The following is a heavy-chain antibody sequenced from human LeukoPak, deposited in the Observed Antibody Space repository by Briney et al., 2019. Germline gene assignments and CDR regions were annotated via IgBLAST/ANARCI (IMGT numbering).Heavy chain of an antibody. Sequence: GESLKISCKGSGYSFTSYWIGWVRQMPGKGLEWMGIIYPGDSDTRHSPSFQGQVTISADKSISTAYLQWSSLKASDTAMYYCARHNAKSVLRFLEWIGTYGAFDTWGQGTMVTVSS. CDR2: IYPGDSDT. CDR1: GYSFTSYW. D-gene: IGHD3-3*01. V-gene: IGHV5-51*01. CDR3: ARHNAKSVLRFLEWIGTYGAFDT. J-gene: IGHJ3*02.